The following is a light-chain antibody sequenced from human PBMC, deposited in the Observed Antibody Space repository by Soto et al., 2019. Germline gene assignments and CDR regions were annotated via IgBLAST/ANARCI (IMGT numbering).Light chain of an antibody. Sequence: EIVLTQSPGTLSLSPGERATLSCRASQSVSSSYLAWYQQQPGQAPRLLIYGASSRATGIPGRFSGSGSGTDFTLTIRRLEPEDCAVYYCQQYGRSPFTFGPGTKVEIK. CDR3: QQYGRSPFT. V-gene: IGKV3-20*01. CDR2: GAS. J-gene: IGKJ3*01. CDR1: QSVSSSY.